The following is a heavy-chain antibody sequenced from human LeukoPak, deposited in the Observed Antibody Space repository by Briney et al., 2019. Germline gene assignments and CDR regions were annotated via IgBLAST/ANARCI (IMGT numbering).Heavy chain of an antibody. V-gene: IGHV4-34*01. CDR2: INHSGSTT. D-gene: IGHD5-24*01. CDR1: GESFSGYY. J-gene: IGHJ4*02. Sequence: SETLSLTCAVYGESFSGYYWNWIRQPPGKGLEWIGEINHSGSTTNHNPSLKSRVTMSVDTSKNQFSLKMTSVTAADTAVYYCASFKGRDGVYWGQGTLVTVSS. CDR3: ASFKGRDGVY.